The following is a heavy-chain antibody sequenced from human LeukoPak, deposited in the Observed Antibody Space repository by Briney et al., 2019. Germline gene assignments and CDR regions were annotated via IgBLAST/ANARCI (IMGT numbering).Heavy chain of an antibody. J-gene: IGHJ4*02. V-gene: IGHV4-61*01. CDR2: IYYSGST. CDR1: GYSVSSGSYY. Sequence: SETLSLTCTVSGYSVSSGSYYWSWIRQPPGKGLEWIGYIYYSGSTSYNPSLNSRVTISLDTSKNQSSLKLSSVTAADTAIYYCARDTTNVYYYDTSGYDHWGQGTLVTVSS. CDR3: ARDTTNVYYYDTSGYDH. D-gene: IGHD3-22*01.